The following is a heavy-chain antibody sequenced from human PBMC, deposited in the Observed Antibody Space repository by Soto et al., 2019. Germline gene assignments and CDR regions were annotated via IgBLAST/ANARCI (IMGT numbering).Heavy chain of an antibody. Sequence: SETLSLTCAVYGGSFSGYYWSWIRQPPGKGLEWIGEINHSGSTTYNPSLKSRVTISVDTSKNQFSLKLSSVTAADTAVYYCARCPSSGSLGNAFYIWGQGTMVTVSS. CDR2: INHSGST. CDR3: ARCPSSGSLGNAFYI. V-gene: IGHV4-34*01. D-gene: IGHD7-27*01. J-gene: IGHJ3*02. CDR1: GGSFSGYY.